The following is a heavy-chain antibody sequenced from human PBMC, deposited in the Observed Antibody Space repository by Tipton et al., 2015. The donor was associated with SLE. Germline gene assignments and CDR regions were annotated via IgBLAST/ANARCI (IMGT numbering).Heavy chain of an antibody. Sequence: QVQLVQSGAEVKKPGGSVKVSCKASGYTFTSYDINWVRQATGQGLEWMGWMNPNSGKTGYAQKFQGRVTMTRNTSISTAYMELSSLRSEDTAVYYCASALRGGGSSWYYFDYWGQGTLVTVSS. V-gene: IGHV1-8*02. CDR2: MNPNSGKT. CDR3: ASALRGGGSSWYYFDY. CDR1: GYTFTSYD. J-gene: IGHJ4*02. D-gene: IGHD6-13*01.